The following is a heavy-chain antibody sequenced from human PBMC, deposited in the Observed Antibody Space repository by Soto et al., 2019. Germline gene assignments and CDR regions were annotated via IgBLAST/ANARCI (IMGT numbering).Heavy chain of an antibody. Sequence: QPGGSLRLSCAASGFTFSSYAMHWVLQAPGKGLEWVALISYDGSDKDYADSVKGRFTISRDSSKSTLYLQMNSLRAEDTALYYCAKGRSYYYYYGVDVWGQGTTVTVSS. J-gene: IGHJ6*02. CDR2: ISYDGSDK. CDR3: AKGRSYYYYYGVDV. CDR1: GFTFSSYA. V-gene: IGHV3-30-3*01.